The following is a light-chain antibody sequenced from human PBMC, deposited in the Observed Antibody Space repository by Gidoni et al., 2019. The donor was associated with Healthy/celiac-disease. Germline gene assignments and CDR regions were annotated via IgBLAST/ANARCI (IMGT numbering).Light chain of an antibody. V-gene: IGLV1-40*01. CDR3: QSYDSSLSAVV. CDR1: SSNIGAGYA. CDR2: GNS. J-gene: IGLJ2*01. Sequence: QSVRTQPPSVSGAPGQRVTISCTGSSSNIGAGYAVHWYQQLPGTAPKLLIYGNSNRPSGVPDRFSGSKSGTSASLAITGLQAEDEADYYCQSYDSSLSAVVFGGGTKLTVL.